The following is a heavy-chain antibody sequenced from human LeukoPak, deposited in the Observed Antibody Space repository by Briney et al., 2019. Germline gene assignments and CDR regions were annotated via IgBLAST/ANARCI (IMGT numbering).Heavy chain of an antibody. J-gene: IGHJ4*02. D-gene: IGHD1-26*01. Sequence: SETLSLTCAVYGGSFSGYYWFWIRQPPGKGLEWIGEIDHIGNTNYNPSLKSRVTISVDTSKNLFSLKLSSVTAADTAVYFCARGFLNAWELPVLWGQGTLVTVSS. V-gene: IGHV4-34*01. CDR1: GGSFSGYY. CDR3: ARGFLNAWELPVL. CDR2: IDHIGNT.